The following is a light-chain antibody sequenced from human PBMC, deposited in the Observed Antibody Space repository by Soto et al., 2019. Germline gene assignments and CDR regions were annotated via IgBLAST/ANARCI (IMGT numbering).Light chain of an antibody. Sequence: QSVLTQPPSASGSPGQSVTISCTGTSSDVGAYKYVSWYQQYPGKAPKLMIYEVNKRPSGVPARFSGSKSGNTASLTVSGLQSEDEADYYCTSYVGSDTWVFGGGTKVTVL. CDR1: SSDVGAYKY. V-gene: IGLV2-8*01. J-gene: IGLJ3*02. CDR2: EVN. CDR3: TSYVGSDTWV.